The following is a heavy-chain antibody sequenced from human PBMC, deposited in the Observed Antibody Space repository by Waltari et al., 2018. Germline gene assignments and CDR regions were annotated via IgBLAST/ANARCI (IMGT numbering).Heavy chain of an antibody. J-gene: IGHJ4*02. CDR1: GFTFSSYS. CDR2: ISSSSSTI. CDR3: ARDSESDFDY. Sequence: VQLVQSGAEVKKPGASVTVSCKASGFTFSSYSMNWVRQAPGKGLEWVSYISSSSSTIYYADSVKGRFTISRDNAKNSLYLQMNSLRAEDTAVYYCARDSESDFDYWGQGTLVTVSS. V-gene: IGHV3-48*01. D-gene: IGHD1-26*01.